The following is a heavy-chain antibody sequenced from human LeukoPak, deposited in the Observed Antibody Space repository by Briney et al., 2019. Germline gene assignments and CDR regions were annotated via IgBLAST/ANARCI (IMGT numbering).Heavy chain of an antibody. J-gene: IGHJ6*03. CDR3: ARVLGATTNYYYYYYMDV. V-gene: IGHV4-31*03. D-gene: IGHD1-26*01. CDR2: IYYSGST. Sequence: SETLSLTCTVSGGSISSGGYYWSWIRQHPGKGLEWIGYIYYSGSTYYNLSLKSRVTISVDTSKNQFSLKLSSVTAADTAVYYCARVLGATTNYYYYYYMDVWGKGTTVTVSS. CDR1: GGSISSGGYY.